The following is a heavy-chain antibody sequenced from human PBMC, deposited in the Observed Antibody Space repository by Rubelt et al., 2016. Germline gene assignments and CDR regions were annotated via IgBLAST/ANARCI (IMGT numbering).Heavy chain of an antibody. Sequence: QVQLVQSGAEVKKPGASVKVSCKPSGYTFTGYYIHWMRQAPGQGLEWMGRITPNGGGTNYQQKFQGRVTMTRDTSRSTAHMELGRLGSDDTAVYFCARSSSWYYFDFWGQGTLVTVSS. D-gene: IGHD3-10*01. J-gene: IGHJ4*02. CDR1: GYTFTGYY. CDR2: ITPNGGGT. CDR3: ARSSSWYYFDF. V-gene: IGHV1-2*06.